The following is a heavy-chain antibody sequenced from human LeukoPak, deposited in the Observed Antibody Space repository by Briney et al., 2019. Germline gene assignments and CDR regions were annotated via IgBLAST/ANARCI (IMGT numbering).Heavy chain of an antibody. Sequence: SETLSLTCTVSGGTISSYYWSWIRQPPGKGLEWIGYIYYSGSTNYNPSLKSPITISVDTSKNQFSLKLSSVTAADTAVYYCARSASGILTGGWFDPWGQGTLVTVSS. J-gene: IGHJ5*02. CDR2: IYYSGST. CDR3: ARSASGILTGGWFDP. V-gene: IGHV4-59*08. CDR1: GGTISSYY. D-gene: IGHD3-9*01.